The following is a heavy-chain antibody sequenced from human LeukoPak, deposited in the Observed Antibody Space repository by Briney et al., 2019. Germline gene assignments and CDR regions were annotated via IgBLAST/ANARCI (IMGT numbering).Heavy chain of an antibody. CDR3: ARDRPGVAAWDASDV. V-gene: IGHV3-21*01. CDR2: ISSSSSYI. Sequence: GGSLRLTCAASGFTFNDYSMNWVRQAPGKGLEWVSSISSSSSYIYYADSMKGRFTISRDNAKNSLYLQMNSLRAEDTAVYYCARDRPGVAAWDASDVWRQATMATVSS. D-gene: IGHD6-13*01. J-gene: IGHJ3*01. CDR1: GFTFNDYS.